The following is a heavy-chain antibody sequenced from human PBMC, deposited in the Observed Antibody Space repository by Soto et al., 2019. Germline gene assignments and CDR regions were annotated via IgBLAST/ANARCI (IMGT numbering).Heavy chain of an antibody. Sequence: SQTLSLTCAISGDSVSSNSAAWNWIRQSPSRGLEWLGRTYYRSKWYNDYAVSVKSRITINPDTSKNQFSLQLNSVTPEDTAVYYCARVNSSSWYGWHYGMDVWCQGTTVTVSS. CDR2: TYYRSKWYN. J-gene: IGHJ6*02. CDR1: GDSVSSNSAA. D-gene: IGHD6-13*01. V-gene: IGHV6-1*01. CDR3: ARVNSSSWYGWHYGMDV.